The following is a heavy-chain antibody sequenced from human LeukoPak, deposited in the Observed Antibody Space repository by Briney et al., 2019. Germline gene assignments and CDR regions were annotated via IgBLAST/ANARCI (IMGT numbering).Heavy chain of an antibody. J-gene: IGHJ4*02. CDR3: ARIGYSSSSFDY. Sequence: PGGSLRLSCAASGFTFTNYWMSWVRQAPGKGLEWVASIKQDGSETDFVGSLKGRFTVSRDNAKNSLYLQMNSLRAEDTAVYYCARIGYSSSSFDYWGQGTLVTVSS. D-gene: IGHD6-6*01. V-gene: IGHV3-7*05. CDR2: IKQDGSET. CDR1: GFTFTNYW.